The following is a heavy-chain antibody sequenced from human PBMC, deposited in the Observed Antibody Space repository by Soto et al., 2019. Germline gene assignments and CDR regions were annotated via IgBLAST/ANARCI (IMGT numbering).Heavy chain of an antibody. Sequence: EVLLVESGGGLVKPGGSLRLSCAVSGFTFSSSTMNWVRQAPGKGLEWVSSISPSSGHIYYADSVKGRFTISRDNAKNSLFLQMNSLRGEDTAVYYCSGCSGGACHKNYGMDVWGQGNTVTVSS. V-gene: IGHV3-21*06. J-gene: IGHJ6*02. CDR2: ISPSSGHI. CDR3: SGCSGGACHKNYGMDV. CDR1: GFTFSSST. D-gene: IGHD2-15*01.